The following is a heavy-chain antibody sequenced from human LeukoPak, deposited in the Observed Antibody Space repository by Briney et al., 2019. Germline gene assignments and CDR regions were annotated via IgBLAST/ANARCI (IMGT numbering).Heavy chain of an antibody. CDR3: ARGPTLLRFLECDY. D-gene: IGHD3-3*01. J-gene: IGHJ4*02. CDR1: GFTFSSYA. Sequence: PGGSLRLSCAASGFTFSSYAMHWVRRAPGKGLEWVAVISYDGSNKYYADSVKGRFTISRDNSKNTLYLQMNSLRAEDTAVYYCARGPTLLRFLECDYWGQGALVTVSS. CDR2: ISYDGSNK. V-gene: IGHV3-30*04.